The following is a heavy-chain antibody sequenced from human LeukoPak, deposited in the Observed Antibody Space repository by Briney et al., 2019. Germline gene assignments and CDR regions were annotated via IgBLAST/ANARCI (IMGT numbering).Heavy chain of an antibody. CDR3: ANRGT. J-gene: IGHJ5*02. Sequence: SETLSLTCAVYGGSSSDYYWSWIRQPPGKGLEWIGEINHSGSTNYNPSLKSRVTISVDTSKNQFSLRLSSVTAADTAVYYCANRGTWGQGTLVTVSS. V-gene: IGHV4-34*01. D-gene: IGHD3-10*01. CDR1: GGSSSDYY. CDR2: INHSGST.